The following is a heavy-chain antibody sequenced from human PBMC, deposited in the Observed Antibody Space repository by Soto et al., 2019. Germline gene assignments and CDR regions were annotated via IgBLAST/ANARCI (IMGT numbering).Heavy chain of an antibody. J-gene: IGHJ4*02. Sequence: AASVKVSCKASGYHFASYYIHWVRQAPGQGLEWMGIINSSGGGTSYAQKFQGRVTVTRDTSTNTVYMELSSLRSEDTALYYCARDGSYGDYDYWGQGTLVTVSS. CDR3: ARDGSYGDYDY. CDR2: INSSGGGT. CDR1: GYHFASYY. D-gene: IGHD4-17*01. V-gene: IGHV1-46*01.